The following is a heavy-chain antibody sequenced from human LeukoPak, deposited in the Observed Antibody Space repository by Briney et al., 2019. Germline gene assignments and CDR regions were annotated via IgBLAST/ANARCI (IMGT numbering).Heavy chain of an antibody. CDR1: GFTFSSYA. D-gene: IGHD3-9*01. V-gene: IGHV3-74*01. CDR3: ARAPYYDILTGYYSPYYNCMDV. CDR2: INSDGSST. Sequence: GGSLRLSCAASGFTFSSYAMSWVRQAPGKGLVWVSRINSDGSSTSYADSVKGRFTISRDNAKNTVYLQMNSLRVEDTALYYCARAPYYDILTGYYSPYYNCMDVWGKGATVTVSS. J-gene: IGHJ6*03.